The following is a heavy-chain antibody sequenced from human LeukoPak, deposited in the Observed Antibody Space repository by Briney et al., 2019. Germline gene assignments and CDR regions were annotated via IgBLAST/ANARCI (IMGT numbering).Heavy chain of an antibody. Sequence: PSETLSLTCAVSGGSISSGGYSWSWIRQPPGKGLEWIGYIYHSGSTYYNPSLKSRVTISVDRSKNQFSLKLSSVTAADTAVYYCARGLTYYDFWSGDRYNWFDPWGQGTLVTVSS. CDR2: IYHSGST. D-gene: IGHD3-3*01. CDR1: GGSISSGGYS. V-gene: IGHV4-30-2*01. CDR3: ARGLTYYDFWSGDRYNWFDP. J-gene: IGHJ5*02.